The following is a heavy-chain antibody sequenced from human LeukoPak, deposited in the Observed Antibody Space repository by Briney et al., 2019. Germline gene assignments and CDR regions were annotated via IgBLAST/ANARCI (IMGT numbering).Heavy chain of an antibody. D-gene: IGHD3-10*01. CDR3: AKDSYGSGSYPY. J-gene: IGHJ4*02. V-gene: IGHV3-23*01. CDR1: GFTFSSYG. CDR2: ISGSGGST. Sequence: GGSLRLSCAASGFTFSSYGMSWVRQAPGKGLEWVSAISGSGGSTYYADSVKGRFTISRDNSKSTLYLQMNSLRAEDTAVYYCAKDSYGSGSYPYWGQGTLVTVSS.